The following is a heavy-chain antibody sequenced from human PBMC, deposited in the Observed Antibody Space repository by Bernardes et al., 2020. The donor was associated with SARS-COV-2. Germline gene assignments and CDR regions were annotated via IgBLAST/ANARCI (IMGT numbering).Heavy chain of an antibody. D-gene: IGHD3-22*01. CDR1: GFTFSSYA. Sequence: GGSLRLSCAASGFTFSSYAMSWVRQAPGKGLEWVSAISCSGGSTYYADSVKGRFTISRDNSKNTLYLQMNSLRAEDTAVYYCAKIWSGGYYYDSSGPFDYWGQGTLVTVSS. J-gene: IGHJ4*02. CDR2: ISCSGGST. V-gene: IGHV3-23*01. CDR3: AKIWSGGYYYDSSGPFDY.